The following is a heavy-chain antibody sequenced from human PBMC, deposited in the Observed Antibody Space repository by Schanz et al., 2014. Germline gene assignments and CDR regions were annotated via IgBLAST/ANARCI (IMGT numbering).Heavy chain of an antibody. J-gene: IGHJ4*02. CDR1: GYTFAMYD. CDR2: INTNTANP. V-gene: IGHV7-4-1*02. D-gene: IGHD5-12*01. CDR3: ARGYSGYSHFDY. Sequence: QVQLVQSGSELKKPGASVKVSCKASGYTFAMYDMNWVRQAPGQGLEWMGWINTNTANPTYGQGFTGRFVYTWEASVKTEERERRRGKEEEKDVYYCARGYSGYSHFDYWGQGALVTVSS.